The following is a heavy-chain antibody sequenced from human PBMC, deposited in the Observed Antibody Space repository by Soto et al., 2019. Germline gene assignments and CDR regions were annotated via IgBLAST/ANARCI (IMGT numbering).Heavy chain of an antibody. CDR3: ARHNYGSGSTYFDY. J-gene: IGHJ4*02. CDR1: GGYIIDND. CDR2: IYYTGTS. D-gene: IGHD3-10*01. Sequence: SETMSVTCSVAGGYIIDNDWSWIRKPPGKGLEWVGYIYYTGTSKYNPSLKSRVTISVDSSKNQFSLKLDSVTAADTAVYYCARHNYGSGSTYFDYWGQGTLVTVS. V-gene: IGHV4-59*08.